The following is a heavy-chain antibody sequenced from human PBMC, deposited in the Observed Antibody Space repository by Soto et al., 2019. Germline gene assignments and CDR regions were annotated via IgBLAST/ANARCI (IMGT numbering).Heavy chain of an antibody. D-gene: IGHD6-13*01. V-gene: IGHV1-3*01. CDR1: GYTFTSYA. CDR3: ARNPGAYSSSIYYYYGMDV. Sequence: QVQLVQSGAEVKKPGASVKVSCKASGYTFTSYAMHWVRQAPGQRLEWMGWINAGNGNTKYSQKFQGRVTITRDTSPSTAYMELSSLRSEDTAVYYCARNPGAYSSSIYYYYGMDVWGQGTTVTVSS. J-gene: IGHJ6*02. CDR2: INAGNGNT.